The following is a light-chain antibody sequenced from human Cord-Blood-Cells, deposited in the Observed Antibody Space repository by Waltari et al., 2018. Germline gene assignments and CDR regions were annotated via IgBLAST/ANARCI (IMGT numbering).Light chain of an antibody. CDR3: SSYAGSNNLV. V-gene: IGLV2-8*01. J-gene: IGLJ3*02. CDR1: SSDVGGYNY. CDR2: EVS. Sequence: QSALTQPPSASGSPGQSVTISCTGTSSDVGGYNYVSWYQQHPGKAPKRMIYEVSKRTAGVPDRFSGSKSGNTASLTVSGLQAEDEADYYCSSYAGSNNLVFCGGTKLTVL.